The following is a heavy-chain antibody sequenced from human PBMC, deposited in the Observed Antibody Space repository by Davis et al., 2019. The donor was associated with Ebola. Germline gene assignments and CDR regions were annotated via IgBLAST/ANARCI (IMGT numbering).Heavy chain of an antibody. Sequence: SVKVSCKASGGTFSSYAISWVRQAPGQGLEWMGRIIPILGIANYAQKFQGRVTITADKSTSTAYMELSSLRSEDTAVYYCARRMITFGGVIDTPFDYWGQGTLVTVSS. CDR3: ARRMITFGGVIDTPFDY. V-gene: IGHV1-69*04. D-gene: IGHD3-16*02. CDR2: IIPILGIA. J-gene: IGHJ4*02. CDR1: GGTFSSYA.